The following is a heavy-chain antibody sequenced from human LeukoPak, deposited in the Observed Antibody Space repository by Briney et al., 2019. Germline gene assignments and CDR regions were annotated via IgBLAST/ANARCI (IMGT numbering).Heavy chain of an antibody. Sequence: SETLSLTCTVSGGSISSSSYYWGWIRQPPGKGLEWIGSIYYSGSTYYNPSLKSRVTISVDTSKNQFSLKLSSVTAADTAVYYCARHLGVREWFDPWGQGTLVTVSS. V-gene: IGHV4-39*01. CDR2: IYYSGST. CDR3: ARHLGVREWFDP. D-gene: IGHD3-10*02. J-gene: IGHJ5*02. CDR1: GGSISSSSYY.